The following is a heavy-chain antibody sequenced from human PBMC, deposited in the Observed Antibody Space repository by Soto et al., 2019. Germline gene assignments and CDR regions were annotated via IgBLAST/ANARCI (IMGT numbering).Heavy chain of an antibody. V-gene: IGHV4-31*03. J-gene: IGHJ4*02. D-gene: IGHD2-21*02. CDR1: GGSISSGGYY. CDR3: ARFGLGPIVVVTAIWPFDY. Sequence: PSETLSLTCTVSGGSISSGGYYWSWIRQHPGKGLEWIGYIYYSGSTYYNPSLKSRVTISVDTSKNQFSLKLSSVTAADTAVYYCARFGLGPIVVVTAIWPFDYWGQGTLVTVSS. CDR2: IYYSGST.